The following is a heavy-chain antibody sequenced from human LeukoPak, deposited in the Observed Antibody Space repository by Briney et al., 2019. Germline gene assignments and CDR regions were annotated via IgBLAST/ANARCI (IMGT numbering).Heavy chain of an antibody. V-gene: IGHV4-59*08. J-gene: IGHJ4*02. CDR2: IYYSGST. Sequence: SETLSLTCTVSGGSISSYYWSWIRQPPGNGLEWIGYIYYSGSTNYNPSLKSRVTISVDTSKNQFSLKLSSVTAADTAVYHCARHGRYGSGSYAHFDYWGQGTLVTVSS. CDR1: GGSISSYY. CDR3: ARHGRYGSGSYAHFDY. D-gene: IGHD3-10*01.